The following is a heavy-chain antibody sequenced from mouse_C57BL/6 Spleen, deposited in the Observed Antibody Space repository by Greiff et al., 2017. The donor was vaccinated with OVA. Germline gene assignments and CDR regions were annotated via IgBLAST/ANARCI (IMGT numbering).Heavy chain of an antibody. CDR3: ARSGPHYYDISYYFDY. Sequence: VQLQQSGAELVKPGASVKMSCKASGYTFTSYWITWVKQRPGQGLEWIGDIYPGSGSTNYNAKFKSKATLNVDTSSSTAYMQRSSLTAEDSAVYYGARSGPHYYDISYYFDYWGQGTTLTVSS. J-gene: IGHJ2*01. CDR1: GYTFTSYW. D-gene: IGHD1-1*01. CDR2: IYPGSGST. V-gene: IGHV1-55*01.